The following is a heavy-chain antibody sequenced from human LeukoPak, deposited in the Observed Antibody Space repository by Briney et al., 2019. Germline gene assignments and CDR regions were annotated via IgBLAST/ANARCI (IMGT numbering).Heavy chain of an antibody. V-gene: IGHV4-59*01. J-gene: IGHJ4*02. D-gene: IGHD5-12*01. CDR3: ASGSIVATRFDY. Sequence: SETLSLTCIVSGGSISSYYWSWIRQPPGKGVEWIAYIFYSGSTHYNPSLKSRVTISVNPSKTQSSLRLSSLTAADTAVYYCASGSIVATRFDYWGQGTLVSVSS. CDR2: IFYSGST. CDR1: GGSISSYY.